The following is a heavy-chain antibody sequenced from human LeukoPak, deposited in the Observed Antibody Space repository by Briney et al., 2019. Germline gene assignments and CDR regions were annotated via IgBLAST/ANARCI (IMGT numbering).Heavy chain of an antibody. J-gene: IGHJ4*02. CDR3: ARNLYGDYVEDY. V-gene: IGHV3-48*01. CDR2: ISSSSRTI. Sequence: GGSRRLSCAASGFTFSSYSLNWVRQAPGKGLEWVSYISSSSRTIYYTDSVKGRFTISRDNAKNSLYLQMNSLRVEDTAVYYCARNLYGDYVEDYWGQGTLVTVSS. D-gene: IGHD4-17*01. CDR1: GFTFSSYS.